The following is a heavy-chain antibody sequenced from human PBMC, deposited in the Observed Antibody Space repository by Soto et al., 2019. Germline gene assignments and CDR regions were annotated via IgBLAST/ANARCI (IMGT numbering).Heavy chain of an antibody. V-gene: IGHV1-69*13. CDR1: GGTFSSYA. CDR3: ARVAYYDSSGYPDPDY. J-gene: IGHJ4*02. CDR2: IIPIFGTA. Sequence: SVKVSCKASGGTFSSYAISWVRQAPGQGLEWMGGIIPIFGTANYAQKFQGRVTITADESTSTAYMELSSLRSEDTAVYYCARVAYYDSSGYPDPDYWGQGTLVTVSS. D-gene: IGHD3-22*01.